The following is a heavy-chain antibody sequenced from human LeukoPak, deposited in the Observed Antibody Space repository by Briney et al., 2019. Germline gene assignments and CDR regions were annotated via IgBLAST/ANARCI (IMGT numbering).Heavy chain of an antibody. CDR1: GFTVSSNY. Sequence: GGSLRLSCAASGFTVSSNYMSWVRQAPGKGLEWVSVIYSGGSTYYADSVKGRFTISRDNSKNTLYLQMNSLRAEDTAVYYCARDHITIFGVVIRLDAFDIWGQGTMVTVSS. D-gene: IGHD3-3*01. V-gene: IGHV3-53*01. CDR3: ARDHITIFGVVIRLDAFDI. CDR2: IYSGGST. J-gene: IGHJ3*02.